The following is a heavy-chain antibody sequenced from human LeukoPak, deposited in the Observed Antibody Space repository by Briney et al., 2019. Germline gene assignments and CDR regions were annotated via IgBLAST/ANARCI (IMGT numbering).Heavy chain of an antibody. D-gene: IGHD6-6*01. J-gene: IGHJ6*03. CDR2: IYYSGST. Sequence: SETLSLTCTVSGGSISSYYWSWLRQPPGKGLEWIGYIYYSGSTNYNPSLKSRVTISVDTSKNQFSLKLSSVTAADTAVYYCARGVSDGSSYYYYMDVWGKGTTVTVSS. V-gene: IGHV4-59*08. CDR3: ARGVSDGSSYYYYMDV. CDR1: GGSISSYY.